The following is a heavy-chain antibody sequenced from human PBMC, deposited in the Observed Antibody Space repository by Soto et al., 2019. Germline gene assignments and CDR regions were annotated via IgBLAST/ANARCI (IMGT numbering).Heavy chain of an antibody. D-gene: IGHD2-15*01. CDR1: GFSFSRYA. CDR3: AKESMPDHYSDTLFDY. Sequence: QLLESGGGLVQPGGSLRLSCEASGFSFSRYALSWVRQAPGKGLEWVSTFSAGGGAYYADSVKGRFTIAKDTSKNTLHLQASSLRAEDTAVYYCAKESMPDHYSDTLFDYWGQGTRVTVSS. V-gene: IGHV3-23*01. J-gene: IGHJ4*02. CDR2: FSAGGGA.